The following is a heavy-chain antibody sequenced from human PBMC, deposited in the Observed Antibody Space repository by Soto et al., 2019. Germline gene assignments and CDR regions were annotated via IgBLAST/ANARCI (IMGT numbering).Heavy chain of an antibody. CDR3: ASPVRFSCSGELN. V-gene: IGHV3-74*01. CDR2: INSDGTST. Sequence: EVQLVESGGGLIQPGGSLRLSCAASGFTFRSYWMHWVRQIPGKGLLWVSRINSDGTSTSYADSVKGRFTISRDNAKNTLYLQMNNLRAEDTAVYYCASPVRFSCSGELNWGRGTLVTVSS. D-gene: IGHD2-15*01. J-gene: IGHJ4*02. CDR1: GFTFRSYW.